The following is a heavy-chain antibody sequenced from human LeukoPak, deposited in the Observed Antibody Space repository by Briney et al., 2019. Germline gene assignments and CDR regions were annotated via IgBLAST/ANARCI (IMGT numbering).Heavy chain of an antibody. J-gene: IGHJ4*02. CDR1: GHTYTSYY. CDR3: ARDLTRGSYQYFDY. CDR2: INPSGGST. V-gene: IGHV1-46*01. Sequence: GASVKASCKASGHTYTSYYMHWVRQAPGQGVEWMGIINPSGGSTSYAQKFQGRVTMTRDTSTSTVYMELSSLRSEDTAVYYCARDLTRGSYQYFDYWGQGTLVTVSS. D-gene: IGHD1-26*01.